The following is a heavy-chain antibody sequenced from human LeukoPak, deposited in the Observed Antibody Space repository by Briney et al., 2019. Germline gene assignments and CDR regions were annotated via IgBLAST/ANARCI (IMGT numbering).Heavy chain of an antibody. D-gene: IGHD3-10*01. V-gene: IGHV4-39*01. J-gene: IGHJ6*03. CDR2: IYYTGST. Sequence: SETLSLTCTVSGGSISSSSYYWGWIRQPPGKGLEWIGSIYYTGSTYYNPSLKSRVTMSVDTSKNQFSLRLNSVTAADTAVYYCARHSVSKGVEYMDVWGKGTTVTISS. CDR3: ARHSVSKGVEYMDV. CDR1: GGSISSSSYY.